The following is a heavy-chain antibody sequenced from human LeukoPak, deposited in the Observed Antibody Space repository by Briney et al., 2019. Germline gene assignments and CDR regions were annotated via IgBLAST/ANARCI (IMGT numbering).Heavy chain of an antibody. CDR3: ARDGGGWLIDY. Sequence: KSGGSLRLSCAASGFTFSSYSMNWVRQAPGKGLEWVSSISSGSSYIYYADSVKGRFTISRDNAKNSLYLQMNSLRAEDTAVYYCARDGGGWLIDYWGQGTLVTVSS. V-gene: IGHV3-21*01. CDR1: GFTFSSYS. J-gene: IGHJ4*02. D-gene: IGHD3-16*01. CDR2: ISSGSSYI.